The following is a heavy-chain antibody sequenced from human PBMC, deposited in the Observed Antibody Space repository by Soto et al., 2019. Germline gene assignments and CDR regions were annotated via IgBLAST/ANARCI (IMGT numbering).Heavy chain of an antibody. V-gene: IGHV4-39*01. CDR2: IYYSGST. D-gene: IGHD3-16*01. CDR3: IRGCRASCYVRGIDY. J-gene: IGHJ4*02. Sequence: SETLSLTCTVSGFSISSSSYYWGWIRQPPGKGLEWIGSIYYSGSTYYNPSLKSRVTISVDTSKNQFSLKLSSVTAADTAVYYCIRGCRASCYVRGIDYWGQGTLVTVSS. CDR1: GFSISSSSYY.